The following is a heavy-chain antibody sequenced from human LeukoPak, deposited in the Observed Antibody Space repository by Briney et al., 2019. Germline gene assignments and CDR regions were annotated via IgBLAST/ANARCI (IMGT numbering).Heavy chain of an antibody. CDR1: GDSVSSNSVT. Sequence: SHTLSLTCAISGDSVSSNSVTWNWIRQTPSRGLEWLGRTYYRSTWYNDYAVSVRGRITVNPDTSKNQFSLHLNSVTPEDTAVYYCARRLTQYDCFDPWGQGILVTVSS. V-gene: IGHV6-1*01. D-gene: IGHD2-2*01. CDR2: TYYRSTWYN. CDR3: ARRLTQYDCFDP. J-gene: IGHJ5*02.